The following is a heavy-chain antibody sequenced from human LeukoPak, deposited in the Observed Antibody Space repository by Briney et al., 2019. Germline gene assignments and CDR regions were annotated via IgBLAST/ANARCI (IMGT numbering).Heavy chain of an antibody. V-gene: IGHV1-18*04. D-gene: IGHD3-9*01. CDR1: GYTFTSYG. J-gene: IGHJ5*02. CDR3: ARGFWAGDILTGYYWMPPAPFDP. CDR2: ISAYNGNT. Sequence: ASVKVSCKASGYTFTSYGISWVRQAPGQGLEWMGWISAYNGNTNYAQKLRGRVTMTTDTSTSTAYMELRSLRSDDTAVYYCARGFWAGDILTGYYWMPPAPFDPWGQGTLVTVSS.